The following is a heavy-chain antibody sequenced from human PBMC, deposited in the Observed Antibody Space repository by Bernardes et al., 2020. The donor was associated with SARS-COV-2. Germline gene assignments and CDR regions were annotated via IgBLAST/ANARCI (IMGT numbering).Heavy chain of an antibody. CDR3: AKDIWGSFRDGFDL. CDR1: GFTFGTYA. Sequence: GGSLRLSCAASGFTFGTYAVSWVRQAPGKGLEWVSAITGSGTYTYYADSVKGRFTVSRDNSKNTLYLQMSTLRAEDTAVYYCAKDIWGSFRDGFDLWGQGTVVTVSS. D-gene: IGHD3-16*02. V-gene: IGHV3-23*01. CDR2: ITGSGTYT. J-gene: IGHJ3*01.